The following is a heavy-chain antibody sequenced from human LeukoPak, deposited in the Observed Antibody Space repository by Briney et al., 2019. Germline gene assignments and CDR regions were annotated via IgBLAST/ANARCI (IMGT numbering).Heavy chain of an antibody. CDR2: MWYGESGT. J-gene: IGHJ4*02. CDR3: ARDGSGSYPVHY. V-gene: IGHV3-33*01. D-gene: IGHD3-10*01. CDR1: GFSLSSYG. Sequence: GGSLRLSCTASGFSLSSYGMHWVRQAPGKGLEWVAVMWYGESGTRYADSVKGRFTISRDNAKNSLYLQMNSLRVEDTAVYYCARDGSGSYPVHYWGQGTQVTVSS.